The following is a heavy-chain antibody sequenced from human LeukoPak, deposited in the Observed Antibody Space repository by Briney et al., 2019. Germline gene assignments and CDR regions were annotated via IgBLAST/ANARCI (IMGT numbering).Heavy chain of an antibody. CDR1: GYTFTSYD. J-gene: IGHJ5*02. Sequence: ASVKVSCKASGYTFTSYDINWVRQATGQGLEWMGWMNPNSGNTGYAQKFQGRVTITRNTSISTAYMELSSLRSEDTAVYYCARGGQIVATTGFNWLDPWGLGTLVTVSS. D-gene: IGHD1-1*01. CDR3: ARGGQIVATTGFNWLDP. CDR2: MNPNSGNT. V-gene: IGHV1-8*03.